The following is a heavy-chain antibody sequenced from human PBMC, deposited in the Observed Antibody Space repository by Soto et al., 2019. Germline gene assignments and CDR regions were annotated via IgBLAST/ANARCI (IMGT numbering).Heavy chain of an antibody. CDR2: INSDGSST. CDR1: GFTFSSYW. J-gene: IGHJ3*02. V-gene: IGHV3-74*01. D-gene: IGHD3-22*01. Sequence: EVQLVESGGGLVQPGGSLRLSCAASGFTFSSYWMHWVRQAPGKGLVWVSRINSDGSSTSYADSVKGRFTISRDNAKNTLYLRMNSLRAEDTAVYYCARDPDYYDSSGYYYRPSHAFDIWGQGTMVTVSS. CDR3: ARDPDYYDSSGYYYRPSHAFDI.